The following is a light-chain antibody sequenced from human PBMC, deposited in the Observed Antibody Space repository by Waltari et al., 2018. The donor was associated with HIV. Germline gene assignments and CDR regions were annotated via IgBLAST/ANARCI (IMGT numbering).Light chain of an antibody. J-gene: IGLJ2*01. CDR1: SSNIGAGYD. Sequence: QSVLTQPPSVSGAPGQRVTLSCTGASSNIGAGYDVHWYQHLPGTAPKLLLPGNNNRPSGVPDRFSGSKSGTSAALAITGLQPDDEADYYCQSYDSSMSCVVFGGGTKVTVV. V-gene: IGLV1-40*01. CDR3: QSYDSSMSCVV. CDR2: GNN.